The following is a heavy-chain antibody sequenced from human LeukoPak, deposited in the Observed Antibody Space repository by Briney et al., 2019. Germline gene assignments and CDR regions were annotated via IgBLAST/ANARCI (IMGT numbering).Heavy chain of an antibody. CDR1: GGSISSGGYS. CDR3: ARVLGVAYYFDY. Sequence: PSETLSLTCAASGGSISSGGYSWSWIRQPPGKGLEWIGYIYHSGSTYYNPSLKSRVTISVDRSKNQFSLKLSSVTAADTAVYYCARVLGVAYYFDYWGQGTLVTVSS. D-gene: IGHD3-3*01. CDR2: IYHSGST. J-gene: IGHJ4*02. V-gene: IGHV4-30-2*01.